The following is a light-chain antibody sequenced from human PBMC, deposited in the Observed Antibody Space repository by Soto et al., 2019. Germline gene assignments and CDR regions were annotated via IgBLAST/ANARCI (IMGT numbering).Light chain of an antibody. Sequence: QSGLTQPASVSGSPGQSITISCTGTSSDIGAYNYVSWYQHHPGKAPKLIIYEVNNRPSGVSNRFSGSKSGNTASLTISGLQAEDEADYYCSSYTSSRIYIFGTGTKVTVL. CDR1: SSDIGAYNY. J-gene: IGLJ1*01. V-gene: IGLV2-14*01. CDR3: SSYTSSRIYI. CDR2: EVN.